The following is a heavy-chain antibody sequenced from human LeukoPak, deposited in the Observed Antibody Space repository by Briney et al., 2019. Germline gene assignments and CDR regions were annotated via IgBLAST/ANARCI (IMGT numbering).Heavy chain of an antibody. CDR2: ISSSSSYI. D-gene: IGHD3-10*01. CDR1: GLTFSSYS. J-gene: IGHJ4*02. CDR3: ARDLERGVAVFDY. V-gene: IGHV3-21*01. Sequence: GGSLRLSCAASGLTFSSYSMNWVRQAPGKGLEWVSSISSSSSYIYYADSVKGRFTISRDNAKNSLYLQMNSLRAEDTAVYYCARDLERGVAVFDYWGQGTLVTVSS.